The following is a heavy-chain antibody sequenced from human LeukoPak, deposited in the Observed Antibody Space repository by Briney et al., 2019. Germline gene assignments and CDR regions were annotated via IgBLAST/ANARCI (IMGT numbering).Heavy chain of an antibody. Sequence: GGSLRLSCVASGFTFSSHEMNWFRQAPGKGLEWVSYISGSGSTMFYADSVRGRFTISRDNARHSLYLQMNSLTAEDTAVYYCARRYISIWYLDYWGQGTLVTVSS. D-gene: IGHD6-13*01. J-gene: IGHJ4*02. CDR3: ARRYISIWYLDY. V-gene: IGHV3-48*03. CDR1: GFTFSSHE. CDR2: ISGSGSTM.